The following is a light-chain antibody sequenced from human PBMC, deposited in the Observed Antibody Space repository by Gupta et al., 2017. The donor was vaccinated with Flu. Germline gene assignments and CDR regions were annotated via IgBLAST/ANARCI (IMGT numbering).Light chain of an antibody. J-gene: IGKJ2*01. CDR3: QQSYS. V-gene: IGKV1-39*01. CDR2: AAS. Sequence: DIQMTQSPSSLSASVGDRVTITCRASQSISSYLNWYQQKPGKAPKLLIYAASSLQSAVPSRFSGSGSGTDFTLTISSLQPEDFATYYCQQSYSFGQGTKLEIK. CDR1: QSISSY.